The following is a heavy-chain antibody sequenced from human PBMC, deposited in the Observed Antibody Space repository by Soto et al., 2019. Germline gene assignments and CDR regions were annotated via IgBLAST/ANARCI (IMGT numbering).Heavy chain of an antibody. CDR2: ISSSSSYI. CDR3: ARDGSMIDLWAFDY. Sequence: GGSLRLSCAASGFTFSSYSMNWVRQAPGKGLEWVSSISSSSSYIYYADSVKGRFTISRDNAKNSLYLQLNSLRAEDTAVYYCARDGSMIDLWAFDYWGQGTLVTVSS. J-gene: IGHJ4*02. CDR1: GFTFSSYS. V-gene: IGHV3-21*01. D-gene: IGHD2-15*01.